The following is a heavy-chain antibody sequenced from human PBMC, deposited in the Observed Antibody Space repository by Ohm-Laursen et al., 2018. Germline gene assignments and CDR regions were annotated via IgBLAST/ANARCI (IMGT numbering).Heavy chain of an antibody. Sequence: SLRLSCTASGFTFSSYSMNWVRQAPGKGLEWVSSISSSSSYIYYADSVKGRFTISRDNAKNSLYLQMNSLRAEDTAVYYCARDSPYSDYEYYYYGMDVWGQGTTVTVSS. J-gene: IGHJ6*02. CDR1: GFTFSSYS. D-gene: IGHD5-12*01. CDR2: ISSSSSYI. CDR3: ARDSPYSDYEYYYYGMDV. V-gene: IGHV3-21*01.